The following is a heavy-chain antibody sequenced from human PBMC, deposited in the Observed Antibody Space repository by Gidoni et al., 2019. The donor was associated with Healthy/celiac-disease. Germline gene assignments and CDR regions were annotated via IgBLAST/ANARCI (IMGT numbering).Heavy chain of an antibody. CDR2: IYYSGRT. Sequence: QLQLQESGPGLLKPSQTLSLPCTISGGSIRSGGYYRSWIRQHPGKGLEWIGYIYYSGRTYYNPSLKSRVTISVDTSKNQFSLKLSSVTAADTAVYYCARWQWVSDPFDIWGQGTMVTVSS. D-gene: IGHD6-19*01. J-gene: IGHJ3*02. CDR3: ARWQWVSDPFDI. CDR1: GGSIRSGGYY. V-gene: IGHV4-31*03.